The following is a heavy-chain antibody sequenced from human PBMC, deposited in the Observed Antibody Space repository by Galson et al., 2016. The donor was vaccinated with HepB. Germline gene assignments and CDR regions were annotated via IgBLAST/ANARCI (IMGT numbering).Heavy chain of an antibody. D-gene: IGHD2-2*02. CDR2: INPRGGST. V-gene: IGHV1-46*01. CDR3: ARWCTHCYSLDV. J-gene: IGHJ6*02. CDR1: GYTLTGDY. Sequence: SVKVSCKASGYTLTGDYIHWVRQAPGQGLEWMGVINPRGGSTSYAQKFLGRVTMTRDTSTSTVYMDLSSLRSEDTAVYYCARWCTHCYSLDVWGLGTTVTVSS.